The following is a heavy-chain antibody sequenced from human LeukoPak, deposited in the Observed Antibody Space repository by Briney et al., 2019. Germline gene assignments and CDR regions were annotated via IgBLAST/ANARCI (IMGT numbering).Heavy chain of an antibody. Sequence: GGSLRLSCAASGFTFSSYAMSWVRQAPGKGLEWVSAISGSGSSTYYADSVKGRFTISRDNAKNTLYLQMNSLRAEDTAVYYCSRDSLSSCGGDCYSGLDVWGQGTTVTVSS. CDR1: GFTFSSYA. V-gene: IGHV3-23*01. J-gene: IGHJ6*02. CDR2: ISGSGSST. D-gene: IGHD2-21*02. CDR3: SRDSLSSCGGDCYSGLDV.